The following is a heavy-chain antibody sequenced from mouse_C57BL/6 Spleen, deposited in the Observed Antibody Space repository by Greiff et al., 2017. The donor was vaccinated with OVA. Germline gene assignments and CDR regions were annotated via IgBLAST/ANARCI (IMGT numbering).Heavy chain of an antibody. D-gene: IGHD2-5*01. Sequence: VMLVESGAELVKPGASVKISCKASGYAFSSYWMNWVKQRPGKGLEWIGQIYPGDGDTNYNGKFKGKATLTADKSSSTAYMQLSSLTSEDSAVYFCARGSNYVDWYFDVWGTGTTVTVSS. CDR1: GYAFSSYW. CDR3: ARGSNYVDWYFDV. V-gene: IGHV1-80*01. CDR2: IYPGDGDT. J-gene: IGHJ1*03.